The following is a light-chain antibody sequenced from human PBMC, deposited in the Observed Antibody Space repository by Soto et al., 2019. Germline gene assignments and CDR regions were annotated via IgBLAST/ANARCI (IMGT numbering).Light chain of an antibody. Sequence: QAVVTQEPSFSVSPGGTVTLTCGLSSGSVSTYYYPSWYQQTPGQAPRTLIYSTNTRSSGVPDRFSGSILGNKAALTITGAQADDESDYYCMLYMSSGISVFGGGTKLTVL. CDR3: MLYMSSGISV. CDR2: STN. J-gene: IGLJ2*01. CDR1: SGSVSTYYY. V-gene: IGLV8-61*01.